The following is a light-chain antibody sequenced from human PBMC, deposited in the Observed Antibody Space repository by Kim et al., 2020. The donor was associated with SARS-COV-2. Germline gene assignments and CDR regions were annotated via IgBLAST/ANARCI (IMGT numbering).Light chain of an antibody. J-gene: IGLJ2*01. CDR3: GTWDNSLNASV. Sequence: QSVLTQPPSASGAPGQKVTISCSGGSSNIGSNYVAWYQQLPGTDPNLLIYHNDKRPSGVPDRFSGSKSGTSATLGITGLQPGDEADDYCGTWDNSLNASVFGGGTQLTVL. V-gene: IGLV1-51*02. CDR1: SSNIGSNY. CDR2: HND.